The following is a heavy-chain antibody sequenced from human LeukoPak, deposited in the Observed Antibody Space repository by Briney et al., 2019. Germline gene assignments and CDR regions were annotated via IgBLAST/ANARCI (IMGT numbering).Heavy chain of an antibody. Sequence: SVKVSCKASGGTFSSYTISWVRQAPGQGLEWMGRIIPILGIANYAQKFQGRVTITADKSTSTAYMELSSLRSEDTAAYYCASEDFWSGGLFDYWGQGTLVTVSS. D-gene: IGHD3-3*01. J-gene: IGHJ4*02. CDR3: ASEDFWSGGLFDY. CDR2: IIPILGIA. CDR1: GGTFSSYT. V-gene: IGHV1-69*02.